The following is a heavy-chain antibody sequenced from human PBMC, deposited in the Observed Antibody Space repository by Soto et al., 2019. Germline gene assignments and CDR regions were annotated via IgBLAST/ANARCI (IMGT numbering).Heavy chain of an antibody. D-gene: IGHD6-13*01. Sequence: SETLSLTCTVSGGSISNYYWSWIRQPPGRGLEWIGHIFYSGSTNYNPALKSRVTISVDTSKSQFSLKLSSVTAADTGVYYCARYSAASGTYYFDYWGPGTLVTVSS. CDR2: IFYSGST. V-gene: IGHV4-59*01. J-gene: IGHJ4*01. CDR1: GGSISNYY. CDR3: ARYSAASGTYYFDY.